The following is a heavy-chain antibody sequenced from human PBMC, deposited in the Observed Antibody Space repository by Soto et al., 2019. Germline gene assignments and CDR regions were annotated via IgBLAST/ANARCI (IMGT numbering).Heavy chain of an antibody. CDR2: IYYSGST. CDR3: ARDGDYMPYGMDV. Sequence: SETLSLTCTVSGGSVSSGSYYWSWIRQPPGKGLEWIGYIYYSGSTNYNPSLKSRVTISVDTSKNQFSLKLSSVTAADTAVYYCARDGDYMPYGMDVWGQGTTVTVSS. D-gene: IGHD4-4*01. CDR1: GGSVSSGSYY. V-gene: IGHV4-61*01. J-gene: IGHJ6*02.